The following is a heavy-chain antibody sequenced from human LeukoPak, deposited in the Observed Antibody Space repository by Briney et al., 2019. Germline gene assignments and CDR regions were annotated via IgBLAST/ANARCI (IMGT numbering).Heavy chain of an antibody. CDR2: ISGSGGST. D-gene: IGHD3-22*01. CDR1: GFTFSSYA. Sequence: YPGGSLRLSCAASGFTFSSYAMSWVRQAPGKGLEWVSAISGSGGSTYYADSVKGRFTISRDNSKNTLYLQMNSLRAEDTAVYYCAKDPSPDYYDSSGPFDYWGQGTLVTVSS. CDR3: AKDPSPDYYDSSGPFDY. J-gene: IGHJ4*02. V-gene: IGHV3-23*01.